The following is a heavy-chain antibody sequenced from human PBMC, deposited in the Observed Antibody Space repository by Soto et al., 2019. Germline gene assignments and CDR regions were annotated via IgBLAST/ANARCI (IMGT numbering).Heavy chain of an antibody. Sequence: PGGSLRLSCAASGFTFSIYSMNWVRHAPGKGLEWVSSISSSSSYIYYADSVKGRFTISRDNAKNSLYLQMNSLRAEDTAVYYCARDRHIVVVTAISPTGCGMDVWGQGTTVTVSS. CDR3: ARDRHIVVVTAISPTGCGMDV. CDR1: GFTFSIYS. D-gene: IGHD2-21*02. CDR2: ISSSSSYI. J-gene: IGHJ6*02. V-gene: IGHV3-21*01.